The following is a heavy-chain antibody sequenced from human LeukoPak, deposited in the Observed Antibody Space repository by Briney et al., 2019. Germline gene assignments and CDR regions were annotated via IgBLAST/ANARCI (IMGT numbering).Heavy chain of an antibody. CDR1: GGSISSGDYY. Sequence: PSETLSLTCTVSGGSISSGDYYWSWIRQPPGRGLEWIGYIYYSGSTYQNPSLKSRVSISLDTSKNQFSLKLSSVTAADTAVYYCARWHGGNSKTYHFDLWGRGTLVTVSS. J-gene: IGHJ2*01. V-gene: IGHV4-30-4*01. D-gene: IGHD4-23*01. CDR2: IYYSGST. CDR3: ARWHGGNSKTYHFDL.